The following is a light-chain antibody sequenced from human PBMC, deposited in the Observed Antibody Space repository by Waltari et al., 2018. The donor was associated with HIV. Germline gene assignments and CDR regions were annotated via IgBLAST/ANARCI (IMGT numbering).Light chain of an antibody. CDR1: QDISNY. V-gene: IGKV1-33*01. J-gene: IGKJ2*01. CDR3: QQYDNLLYT. Sequence: DIQMTQSPSSLSDSVGERVTITCQASQDISNYLNWYQQKPGKAPKLLIYDASNLETGVPSRFSGSVSGTDFTFTISGLQPVDIATYYCQQYDNLLYTFGQGTKLEIK. CDR2: DAS.